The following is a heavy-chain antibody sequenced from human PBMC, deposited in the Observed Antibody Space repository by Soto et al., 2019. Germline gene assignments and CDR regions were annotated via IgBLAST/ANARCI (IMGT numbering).Heavy chain of an antibody. J-gene: IGHJ1*01. CDR2: IDSGSRTI. Sequence: GGSLRLSCAASGFTFSTFSMIWVRQAPGKGLEWVSYIDSGSRTIFYADSVKGRFTISRDNAKNTIYLQMKSLRDEETSVYYCEKFSSWYGFQHWGQGTRVTV. V-gene: IGHV3-48*02. CDR3: EKFSSWYGFQH. CDR1: GFTFSTFS. D-gene: IGHD6-19*01.